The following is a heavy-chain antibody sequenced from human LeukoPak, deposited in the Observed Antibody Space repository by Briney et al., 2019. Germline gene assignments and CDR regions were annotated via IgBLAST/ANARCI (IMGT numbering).Heavy chain of an antibody. CDR1: GDSVSSSSHY. Sequence: SETLSLTCTVSGDSVSSSSHYWVWIRQPPGKGLEWIGSVYYGGTTYNAPSFTGRVTVSVDMSTNQLSLKLNSVTAADTAIYFCARRGLTGEPRWGKGATITVSS. D-gene: IGHD1-14*01. CDR3: ARRGLTGEPR. CDR2: VYYGGTT. V-gene: IGHV4-39*07. J-gene: IGHJ6*04.